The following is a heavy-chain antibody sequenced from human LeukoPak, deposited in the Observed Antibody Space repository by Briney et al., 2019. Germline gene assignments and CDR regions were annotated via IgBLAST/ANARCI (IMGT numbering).Heavy chain of an antibody. CDR1: GGSISSYY. Sequence: PSETLSLTCTVSGGSISSYYWSWIRQPPGKGLEGIGYIYYSGSTNYNPSLKSRVTISVDTSKNQFSLKLSSVTAADTSVYYCARVRYYYDSSGFGLRNWGQGTLVTVSS. CDR2: IYYSGST. J-gene: IGHJ4*02. CDR3: ARVRYYYDSSGFGLRN. V-gene: IGHV4-59*01. D-gene: IGHD3-22*01.